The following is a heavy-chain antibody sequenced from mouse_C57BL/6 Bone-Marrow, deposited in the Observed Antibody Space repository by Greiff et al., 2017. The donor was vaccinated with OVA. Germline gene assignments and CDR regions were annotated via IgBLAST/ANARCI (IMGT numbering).Heavy chain of an antibody. CDR3: AVFYGGPYCAMDY. Sequence: QVQLQQSGAELVKPGASVKLSCKASGYTFTSYWMHWVKQRPGRGLEWIGRIDPNSGGTKYNEKFKSKATLTVDKPSGTAYMQLSSLTSEDSAVYYYAVFYGGPYCAMDYWGQGTSVTVSS. CDR2: IDPNSGGT. V-gene: IGHV1-72*01. D-gene: IGHD1-1*02. J-gene: IGHJ4*01. CDR1: GYTFTSYW.